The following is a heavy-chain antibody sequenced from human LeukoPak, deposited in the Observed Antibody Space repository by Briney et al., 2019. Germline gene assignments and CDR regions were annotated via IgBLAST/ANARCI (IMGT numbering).Heavy chain of an antibody. CDR3: ARAERIGNIRYFDY. CDR2: TYYRSKWYN. Sequence: SQTLSLTCAISGDSVSSNSAAWNWLRQSPSGGLEWLGRTYYRSKWYNDYAVSVKSRITINPDTSKNQFSLQLNSVTPEDTAVYYCARAERIGNIRYFDYWGQGTLVTVSS. J-gene: IGHJ4*02. D-gene: IGHD4-23*01. V-gene: IGHV6-1*01. CDR1: GDSVSSNSAA.